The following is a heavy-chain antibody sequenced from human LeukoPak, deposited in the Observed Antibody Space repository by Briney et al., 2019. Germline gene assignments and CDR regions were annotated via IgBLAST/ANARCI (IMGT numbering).Heavy chain of an antibody. J-gene: IGHJ4*02. D-gene: IGHD6-13*01. Sequence: PGGSLRLSCAASGFTFSSYAMSWVRQAPGKGLEWVSAISGSGGSTYYADSVKGRFTISRDNAKNSLYLQMNSLRAEDTAVYYCARAIAAAAISLYYFDYWGQGTLVTVSS. CDR2: ISGSGGST. CDR3: ARAIAAAAISLYYFDY. CDR1: GFTFSSYA. V-gene: IGHV3-23*01.